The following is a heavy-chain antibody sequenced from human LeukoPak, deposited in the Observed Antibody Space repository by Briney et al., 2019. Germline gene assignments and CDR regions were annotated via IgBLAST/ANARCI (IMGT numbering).Heavy chain of an antibody. CDR2: IYYSGNT. D-gene: IGHD6-19*01. CDR3: ARRRGSSGTIDY. Sequence: SETLSLTCTVSGGSISSYYWSWIRQPPGKGLEWIGYIYYSGNTNCNPSLKSRVTISVDTSKNQFSLKLSSVTAADTALYYCARRRGSSGTIDYWGQGTLVTVSS. J-gene: IGHJ4*02. V-gene: IGHV4-59*12. CDR1: GGSISSYY.